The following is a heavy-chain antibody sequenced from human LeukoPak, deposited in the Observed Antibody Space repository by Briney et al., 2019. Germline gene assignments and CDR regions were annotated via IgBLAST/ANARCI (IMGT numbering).Heavy chain of an antibody. CDR2: IYYSGST. D-gene: IGHD4-23*01. J-gene: IGHJ4*02. V-gene: IGHV4-59*12. Sequence: PSETLSLTCTVSGGSISSYYWSWIRQPPGKGLEWIGYIYYSGSTNYNPSLKSRVTISVDTSKNQFSLKLSSVTAADTAVYYCARDISLGVVTDYFDYWGQGTLVTVSS. CDR1: GGSISSYY. CDR3: ARDISLGVVTDYFDY.